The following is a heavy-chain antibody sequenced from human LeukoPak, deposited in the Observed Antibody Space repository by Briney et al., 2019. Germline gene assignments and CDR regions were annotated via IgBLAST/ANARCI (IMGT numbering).Heavy chain of an antibody. J-gene: IGHJ4*02. CDR3: ASYYDSSAPEDY. CDR2: ISYDGSNK. Sequence: GGSLRLSCAVSGFTFSSYWMTWARQAPGKGLEWVAVISYDGSNKYYADSVKGRFTISRDNSKNTLYLQMNSLRAEDTAVYCCASYYDSSAPEDYWGQGTLVTVSS. V-gene: IGHV3-30*03. D-gene: IGHD3-22*01. CDR1: GFTFSSYW.